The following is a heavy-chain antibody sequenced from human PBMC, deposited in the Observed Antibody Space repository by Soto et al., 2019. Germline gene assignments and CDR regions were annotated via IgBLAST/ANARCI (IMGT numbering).Heavy chain of an antibody. J-gene: IGHJ6*02. CDR1: GGSFSGYY. V-gene: IGHV4-34*01. D-gene: IGHD3-10*01. CDR2: INHSGST. CDR3: ALPWFGDAYYYGMDV. Sequence: SETLSLTCAVYGGSFSGYYWSWIRQPPGKGLEWIGEINHSGSTNYNPSLKIRVTITVDTSKNQFSLKLSSVTAADTAVYYCALPWFGDAYYYGMDVWGQGTTVTVSS.